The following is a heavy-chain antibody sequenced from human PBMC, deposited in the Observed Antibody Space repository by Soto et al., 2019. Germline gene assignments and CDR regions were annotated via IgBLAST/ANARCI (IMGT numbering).Heavy chain of an antibody. CDR2: IYHSGST. CDR1: GGSISSGGYS. D-gene: IGHD2-2*01. CDR3: ARGYCSSTSCYDRDAFDI. Sequence: SETLSLTCAVSGGSISSGGYSWSWIRQPPGKGLEWIGYIYHSGSTYYNPSLKSRVTISVDRSKNQFSLKLSSVTAADTAVYYCARGYCSSTSCYDRDAFDIWGQGTMVT. V-gene: IGHV4-30-2*01. J-gene: IGHJ3*02.